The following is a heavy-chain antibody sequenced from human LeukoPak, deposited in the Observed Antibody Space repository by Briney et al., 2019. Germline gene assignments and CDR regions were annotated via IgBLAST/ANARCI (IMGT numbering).Heavy chain of an antibody. Sequence: SETLSLTCTVSGGSINTYYWSWIRQPAGKGLEWIGRIYSTGITTYNPSLKDRVTMSVDTSKNQFSLKLSSVTAADTAVYYCARPQSGLGWFDPWGQGILVTVS. V-gene: IGHV4-4*07. CDR2: IYSTGIT. J-gene: IGHJ5*02. CDR3: ARPQSGLGWFDP. CDR1: GGSINTYY.